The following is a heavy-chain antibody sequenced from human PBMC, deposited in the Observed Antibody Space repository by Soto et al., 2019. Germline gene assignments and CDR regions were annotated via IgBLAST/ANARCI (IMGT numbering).Heavy chain of an antibody. V-gene: IGHV2-70*11. Sequence: SGPTLVNPTQTLTLTCTFSGFSLSTRGMCVSWIRQPLGKALEWLARIDWDDDKYYRRSLKTRLTISKDTSKNQVVLTMTNMDPVDTATYYCTRDHRTNSYGLDVWGQGTTVTVSS. J-gene: IGHJ6*02. CDR1: GFSLSTRGMC. CDR3: TRDHRTNSYGLDV. CDR2: IDWDDDK.